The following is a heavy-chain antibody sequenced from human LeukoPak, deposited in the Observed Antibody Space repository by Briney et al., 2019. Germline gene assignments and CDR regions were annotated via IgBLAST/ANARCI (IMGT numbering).Heavy chain of an antibody. CDR1: GYTFTSYY. CDR3: ARRALGRDGYSNYYYYYMDV. D-gene: IGHD5-24*01. V-gene: IGHV1-46*01. CDR2: INPSGGST. J-gene: IGHJ6*03. Sequence: GASVKVSCKASGYTFTSYYMHWVRQAPGQGLEWMGIINPSGGSTSYAQKFQGRVTMTRDMSTSTVYMELSSLRSEDTAVYYCARRALGRDGYSNYYYYYMDVWGKGATVTVSS.